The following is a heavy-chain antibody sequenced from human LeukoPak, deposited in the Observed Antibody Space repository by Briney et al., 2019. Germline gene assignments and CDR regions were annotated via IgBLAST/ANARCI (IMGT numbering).Heavy chain of an antibody. D-gene: IGHD6-19*01. J-gene: IGHJ4*02. CDR3: AREVSGGQFDY. CDR1: GGTFSSYT. V-gene: IGHV1-69*04. Sequence: GASVKVSCKASGGTFSSYTISWVRQAPGQGLEWMGRIIPILGIANYAQKFQGRVTITADKSTSTAYMELSSQRSEDTAVYYCAREVSGGQFDYWGQGTLVTVSS. CDR2: IIPILGIA.